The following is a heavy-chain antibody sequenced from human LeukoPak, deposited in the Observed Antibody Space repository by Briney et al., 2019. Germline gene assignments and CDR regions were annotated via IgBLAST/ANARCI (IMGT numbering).Heavy chain of an antibody. CDR1: GGSISSYY. J-gene: IGHJ4*02. Sequence: PSETLSLTCTVSGGSISSYYWSWIRQPPGKGLEWIGYIYYSGSTNYNPSLKSRVTISVDTSKNQFSLSLSSATAADTAVYFCARHPFSNPFDFWGRGTLVTVSS. V-gene: IGHV4-59*08. D-gene: IGHD7-27*01. CDR2: IYYSGST. CDR3: ARHPFSNPFDF.